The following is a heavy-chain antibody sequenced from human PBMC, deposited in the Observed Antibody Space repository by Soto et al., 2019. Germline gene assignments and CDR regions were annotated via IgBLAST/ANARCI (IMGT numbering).Heavy chain of an antibody. CDR3: VKDRDSNSWPSRDV. V-gene: IGHV1-69*05. Sequence: SVKVSCKASGGTFSSYAISWVRQAPGQGLEWMGGIIPIFGTANYAQKFQGRVIMTTDTSTSTAYMELRSLRSDDTAVYYCVKDRDSNSWPSRDVWGPGTTVTVSS. CDR2: IIPIFGTA. J-gene: IGHJ6*02. D-gene: IGHD3-22*01. CDR1: GGTFSSYA.